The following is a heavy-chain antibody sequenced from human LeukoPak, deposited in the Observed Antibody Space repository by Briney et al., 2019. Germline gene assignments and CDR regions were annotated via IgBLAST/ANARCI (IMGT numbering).Heavy chain of an antibody. CDR1: DGSIGSNSYY. Sequence: PSETLSLICTVSDGSIGSNSYYWGWIRQPPGKGLEWIGSISSSGRTYYNPSLESRVTISVDASKNQFSLELNSVTAADTAVYYCARRDTASIGYYYYYYMDVWGKGTTVTVSS. D-gene: IGHD5-18*01. J-gene: IGHJ6*03. CDR2: ISSSGRT. V-gene: IGHV4-39*07. CDR3: ARRDTASIGYYYYYYMDV.